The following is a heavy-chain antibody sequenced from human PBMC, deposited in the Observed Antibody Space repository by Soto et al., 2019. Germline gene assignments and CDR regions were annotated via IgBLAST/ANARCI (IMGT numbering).Heavy chain of an antibody. D-gene: IGHD2-15*01. CDR2: ISSSGTGI. CDR3: ARAYSDAFDI. CDR1: RFTLSDYY. J-gene: IGHJ3*02. Sequence: GGSLRLSCAASRFTLSDYYMTWIRQAPGKGLEWVSYISSSGTGIYYPDSVKGRFTISRDNAKNSLYLQMSSLRAEDTAVYYCARAYSDAFDIWGQGTMVTVSS. V-gene: IGHV3-11*01.